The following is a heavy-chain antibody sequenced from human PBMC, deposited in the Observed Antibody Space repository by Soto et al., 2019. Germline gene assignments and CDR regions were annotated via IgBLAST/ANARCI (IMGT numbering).Heavy chain of an antibody. CDR2: INAGNGNT. Sequence: ASVKVSCKASGYTFSSYAIHWVRQAPGQRLEWMGWINAGNGNTKYSQKFQGRVTVTSDTSTSTVYMELTSLRSEDTAVYYCARDLSNDVAVMLYEYSAYGLDVWGQGTTVTVSS. CDR3: ARDLSNDVAVMLYEYSAYGLDV. V-gene: IGHV1-3*01. J-gene: IGHJ6*02. CDR1: GYTFSSYA. D-gene: IGHD3-16*01.